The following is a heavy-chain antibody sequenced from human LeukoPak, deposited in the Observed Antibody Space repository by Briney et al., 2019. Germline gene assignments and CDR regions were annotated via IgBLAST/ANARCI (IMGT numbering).Heavy chain of an antibody. V-gene: IGHV4-31*03. CDR2: IYYSGST. CDR1: GGSISSGGYY. D-gene: IGHD5-24*01. Sequence: SETLSLTCTVSGGSISSGGYYWSWIRQHPGKGLEWIGYIYYSGSTYYNPSLKSRVTISVDTSKNQFSLKLSSVTAADTAVYYCARGHRDDAFDIWGQGTMVTVSS. CDR3: ARGHRDDAFDI. J-gene: IGHJ3*02.